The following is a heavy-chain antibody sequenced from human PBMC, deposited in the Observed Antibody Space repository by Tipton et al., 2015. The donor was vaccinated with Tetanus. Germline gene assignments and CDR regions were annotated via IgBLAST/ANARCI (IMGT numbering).Heavy chain of an antibody. CDR2: ITPFNNNT. J-gene: IGHJ3*02. Sequence: QVQLVQSGAEVKKTGSSVKISCKASGYTLTYRYLHWVRQAPGQALEWMGWITPFNNNTNYAQKFQDRVSFSSDRSMSTAYMEVSNLRSADTAMYYCATREDTALVIAESDAPDIWGQGTMVTVSS. D-gene: IGHD5-18*01. V-gene: IGHV1-45*02. CDR1: GYTLTYRY. CDR3: ATREDTALVIAESDAPDI.